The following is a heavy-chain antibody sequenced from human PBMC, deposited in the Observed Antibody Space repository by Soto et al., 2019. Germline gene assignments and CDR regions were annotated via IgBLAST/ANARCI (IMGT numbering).Heavy chain of an antibody. CDR3: AREGGYYHYFDY. J-gene: IGHJ4*02. CDR1: GFTVSNNY. Sequence: GGSLRLSCAVSGFTVSNNYMNWVRQAPGKGLEWVSVIYSDDTTFYADSVKGRFTISRHNSKNTLYLQMNSLRAEYTAVYYCAREGGYYHYFDYWGQGALVTVSS. V-gene: IGHV3-53*04. D-gene: IGHD1-26*01. CDR2: IYSDDTT.